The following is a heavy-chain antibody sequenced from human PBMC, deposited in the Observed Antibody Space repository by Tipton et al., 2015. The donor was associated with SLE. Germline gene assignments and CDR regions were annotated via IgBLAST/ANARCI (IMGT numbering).Heavy chain of an antibody. V-gene: IGHV4-59*01. J-gene: IGHJ6*03. D-gene: IGHD3-3*01. CDR2: IYHSGST. CDR3: ARGGGIRFLEWDYYYMDV. CDR1: GGSMSTYY. Sequence: TLSLTCTVSGGSMSTYYWSWIRQPPGKGLEWIGYIYHSGSTNYNPSLKSRVTISVDTSKNQFSLKLSSVTAADTAVYYCARGGGIRFLEWDYYYMDVWGKGTTVTVSS.